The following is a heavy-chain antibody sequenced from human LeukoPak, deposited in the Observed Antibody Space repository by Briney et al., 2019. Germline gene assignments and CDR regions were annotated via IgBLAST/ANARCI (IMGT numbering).Heavy chain of an antibody. CDR1: GGSFSGYY. CDR3: ARGVRGWNYRFDY. CDR2: INHSGST. D-gene: IGHD1-7*01. J-gene: IGHJ4*02. Sequence: SETLSLTCAVYGGSFSGYYWSWIRQPPGKGLEWIGEINHSGSTNYNPSLKSRVTISVDTSKNQFSLKLSSVTAADTAVYYRARGVRGWNYRFDYWGQGTLVTVSS. V-gene: IGHV4-34*01.